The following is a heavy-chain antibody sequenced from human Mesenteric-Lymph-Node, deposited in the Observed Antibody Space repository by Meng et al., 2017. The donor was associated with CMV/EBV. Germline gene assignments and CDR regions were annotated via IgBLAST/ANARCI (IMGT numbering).Heavy chain of an antibody. CDR1: GGSFSGYY. CDR3: ARHQRWLKSEGGFNY. V-gene: IGHV4-34*01. CDR2: INHSGST. Sequence: PHQWGGGQLKASETLSLTGAVDGGSFSGYYWSWSRQPPGKGLEWIGEINHSGSTNYNPSLKSRVTISVDTSKNQFSLKLSSVTAADTAVYYCARHQRWLKSEGGFNYWGQGTLVTVSS. J-gene: IGHJ4*02. D-gene: IGHD4-23*01.